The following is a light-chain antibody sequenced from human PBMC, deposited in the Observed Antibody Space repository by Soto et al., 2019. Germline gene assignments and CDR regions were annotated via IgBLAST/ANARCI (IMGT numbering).Light chain of an antibody. Sequence: AIRMTQSPSSLSASTGDRVTITCRASQGISSYLAWYQQKPGKATKLLIYAASTLQSGVPSRFSSSGSGTDFTLTISCLQSEDFATYYCQQYYSYPPLTFGGVTKVEIK. CDR2: AAS. CDR1: QGISSY. V-gene: IGKV1-8*01. J-gene: IGKJ4*01. CDR3: QQYYSYPPLT.